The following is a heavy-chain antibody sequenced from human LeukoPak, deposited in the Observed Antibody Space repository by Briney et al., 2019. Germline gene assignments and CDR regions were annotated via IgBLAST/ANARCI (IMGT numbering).Heavy chain of an antibody. CDR2: ISGSGTTT. V-gene: IGHV3-23*01. CDR1: GFTFRGFG. J-gene: IGHJ4*02. Sequence: GGSLRLSCAASGFTFRGFGMSWVRQAPGRGLEWVSGISGSGTTTYYADSVKGRFTISRDNSKNTLYLQMNSLRAEDTAVYYCAVHNSGFCYWGQGTQVTVSS. CDR3: AVHNSGFCY. D-gene: IGHD3-22*01.